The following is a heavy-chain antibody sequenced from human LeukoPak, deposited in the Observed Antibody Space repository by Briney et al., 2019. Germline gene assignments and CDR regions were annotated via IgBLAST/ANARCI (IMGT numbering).Heavy chain of an antibody. V-gene: IGHV4-30-4*08. CDR3: ASITIFGEYFDY. D-gene: IGHD3-3*01. CDR2: IYYSGST. J-gene: IGHJ4*02. CDR1: GGSISSGDYY. Sequence: PSQTLSLTCTVSGGSISSGDYYWRWIRQPPGKGLEWIGYIYYSGSTYYNPSLKSRVTISVDTSKNQFSLKLSSVTAADTAVYYCASITIFGEYFDYWGQGTLVTVSS.